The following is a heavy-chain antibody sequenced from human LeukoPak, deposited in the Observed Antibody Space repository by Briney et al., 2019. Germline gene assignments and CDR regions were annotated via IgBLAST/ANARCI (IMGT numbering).Heavy chain of an antibody. CDR1: GGSISNYY. V-gene: IGHV4-59*08. CDR3: ASYGDFYIDY. D-gene: IGHD4-17*01. CDR2: IYYSGST. Sequence: SETLSLTCTVSGGSISNYYWSWIRQPPGKGLEWIGYIYYSGSTYYNPSLKSRVTISVDTSKNQFSLKLSSVTAADTAVYYCASYGDFYIDYWGQGTLVTVSS. J-gene: IGHJ4*02.